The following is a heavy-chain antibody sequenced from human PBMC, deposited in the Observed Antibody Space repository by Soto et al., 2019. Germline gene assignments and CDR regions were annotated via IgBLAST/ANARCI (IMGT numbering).Heavy chain of an antibody. CDR2: IYYSGST. CDR3: ARHSALDIVVGGVYWFDP. J-gene: IGHJ5*02. CDR1: GGSISSSSYY. V-gene: IGHV4-39*01. Sequence: QLQLQESGPGLVKPSETLSLTCTVSGGSISSSSYYWGWIRQPPGKGLEWIGSIYYSGSTYYNPTLKSRVTISEDTSKNQFSLKLSSVTAADTAVYYCARHSALDIVVGGVYWFDPWGQGTLVTVSS. D-gene: IGHD2-2*03.